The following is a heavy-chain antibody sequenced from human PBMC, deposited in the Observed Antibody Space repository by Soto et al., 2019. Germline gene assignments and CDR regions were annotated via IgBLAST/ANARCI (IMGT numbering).Heavy chain of an antibody. D-gene: IGHD1-26*01. Sequence: QVQLVESGGGVVQPGRSLRLSCAASGFTFSSYGMHWVRQAPGKGLEWVAVISYDGSNKYYADSVKGRFTISRDNSKNTLYLQRNSLRAEDTAVYYCAKRLVGADYCYYGMDVWGQGTTVTVSS. J-gene: IGHJ6*02. V-gene: IGHV3-30*18. CDR1: GFTFSSYG. CDR3: AKRLVGADYCYYGMDV. CDR2: ISYDGSNK.